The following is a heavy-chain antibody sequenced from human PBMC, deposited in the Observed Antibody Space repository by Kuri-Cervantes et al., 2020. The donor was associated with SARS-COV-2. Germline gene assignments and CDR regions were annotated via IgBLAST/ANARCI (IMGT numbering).Heavy chain of an antibody. CDR1: GFTLSSYA. V-gene: IGHV3-23*01. D-gene: IGHD3-10*01. CDR2: IGGSGGST. Sequence: GGSLRLSCAASGFTLSSYAMSWVRQAPGKGLEWVSAIGGSGGSTYYADSVKGRFTISRDNSKNTLYLQMNTLRAEDTAVYNCAKPARGADSYYHMDGGGKGTTVPSP. J-gene: IGHJ6*03. CDR3: AKPARGADSYYHMDG.